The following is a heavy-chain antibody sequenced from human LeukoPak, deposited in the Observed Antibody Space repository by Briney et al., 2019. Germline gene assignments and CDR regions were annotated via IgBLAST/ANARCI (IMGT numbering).Heavy chain of an antibody. CDR3: AGVNWNDAPTDY. CDR2: ISSSSSTI. J-gene: IGHJ4*02. Sequence: PGGSLRLSCAASGFTFSSFSMNWVRQAPGKGLEWVSYISSSSSTIYYADSVKGRFTISRDNAKNSLYLQMNSLRAEYTAVYYCAGVNWNDAPTDYWGQGTLVTVSS. D-gene: IGHD1-1*01. CDR1: GFTFSSFS. V-gene: IGHV3-48*01.